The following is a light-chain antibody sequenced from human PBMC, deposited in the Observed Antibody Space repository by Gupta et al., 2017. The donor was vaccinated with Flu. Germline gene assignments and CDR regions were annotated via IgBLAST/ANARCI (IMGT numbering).Light chain of an antibody. CDR3: ATSDGTLRVICV. CDR1: SSDIGSNY. CDR2: RSN. V-gene: IGLV1-47*01. J-gene: IGLJ1*01. Sequence: SMLTQPPSASGTPGQRVTISCSGSSSDIGSNYVYWYQQLPGTAPKLLIYRSNQRPSGVPDRFSASKSGTSASLAISGLQSDDEAEYYCATSDGTLRVICVVGTGTKVTVL.